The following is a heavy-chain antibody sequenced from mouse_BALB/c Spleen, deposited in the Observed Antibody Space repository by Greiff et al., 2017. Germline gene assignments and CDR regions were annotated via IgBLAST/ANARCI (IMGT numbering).Heavy chain of an antibody. CDR1: GFTFSSYY. Sequence: EVMLVESGGGLVKLGGSLKLSCAASGFTFSSYYMSWVRQTPEKRLELVAAINSNGGSTYYPDTVKGRFTISRDNAKNTLYLQMSSLKSEDTALYYCARHAYGPSWFAYWGQGTLVTVSA. CDR3: ARHAYGPSWFAY. CDR2: INSNGGST. D-gene: IGHD1-2*01. J-gene: IGHJ3*01. V-gene: IGHV5-6-2*01.